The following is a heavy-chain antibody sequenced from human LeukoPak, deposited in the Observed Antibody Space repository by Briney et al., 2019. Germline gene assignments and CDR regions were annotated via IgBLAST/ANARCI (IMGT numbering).Heavy chain of an antibody. V-gene: IGHV3-53*01. Sequence: GGSLRLSCAASGFTVSSNYMSWVRQAPGKGLEGVSVIYSGGSTYYADSVKGRFTISRDNSKNTLYLQMNSLRAEDTAVYYCARSVYYGPGSGPWYFDLWGRGTLVTVSS. J-gene: IGHJ2*01. D-gene: IGHD3-10*01. CDR2: IYSGGST. CDR3: ARSVYYGPGSGPWYFDL. CDR1: GFTVSSNY.